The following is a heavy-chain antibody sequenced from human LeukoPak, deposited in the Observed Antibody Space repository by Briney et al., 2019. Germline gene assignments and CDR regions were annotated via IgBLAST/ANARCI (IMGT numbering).Heavy chain of an antibody. D-gene: IGHD3-3*01. CDR1: GYTFTSYD. V-gene: IGHV1-8*01. CDR2: MNPNSGNT. J-gene: IGHJ6*03. Sequence: GASVKVSCKASGYTFTSYDINWVRQATGQGLEWMGWMNPNSGNTGYAQKFQGRVTMTRNTSISTAYMELSSLRSEDTAVYYCARLRSNYDSWRGRYYYYYMDVWGKGTTVTVSS. CDR3: ARLRSNYDSWRGRYYYYYMDV.